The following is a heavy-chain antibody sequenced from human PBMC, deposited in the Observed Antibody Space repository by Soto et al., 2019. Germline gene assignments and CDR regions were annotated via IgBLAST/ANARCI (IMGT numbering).Heavy chain of an antibody. CDR1: GYTFTSYY. Sequence: GASVKVSCKASGYTFTSYYMHWVRQAPGQGLEWMGIINPSGGSTSYAQKFQGRVTMTRDTSTSTVYMELSSLRSEDTAVYYCAGARRSSSGVGYFDYWGQGTLVTVSS. J-gene: IGHJ4*02. CDR2: INPSGGST. CDR3: AGARRSSSGVGYFDY. D-gene: IGHD6-6*01. V-gene: IGHV1-46*01.